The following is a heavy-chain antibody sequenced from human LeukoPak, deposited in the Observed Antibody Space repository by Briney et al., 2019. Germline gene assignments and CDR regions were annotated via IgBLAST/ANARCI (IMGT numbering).Heavy chain of an antibody. CDR2: ISAYNGNT. D-gene: IGHD3-10*01. CDR1: GYTFTSYG. V-gene: IGHV1-18*01. J-gene: IGHJ4*02. CDR3: ARDGSGVWFDY. Sequence: KISCKASGYTFTSYGISWARQAPGQGLEWMGWISAYNGNTNYAQKLQGRVTLTTETSTSTAYMELRSLRSDDTAVYYCARDGSGVWFDYWGQGTLVTVSS.